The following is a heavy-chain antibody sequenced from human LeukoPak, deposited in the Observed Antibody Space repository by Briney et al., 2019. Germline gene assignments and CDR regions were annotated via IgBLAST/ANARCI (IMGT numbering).Heavy chain of an antibody. D-gene: IGHD3-22*01. Sequence: SETLSLTCTVSGGSISSYYWSWIRQPPGKGLEWIGYIYYSGSTNYNPSVKSRVTISVDTSKNQFSLRLSSVTAADTAVYYCARGPYYYDRSGFSSLDYWGQGTLVTVSS. CDR3: ARGPYYYDRSGFSSLDY. CDR2: IYYSGST. J-gene: IGHJ4*02. CDR1: GGSISSYY. V-gene: IGHV4-59*01.